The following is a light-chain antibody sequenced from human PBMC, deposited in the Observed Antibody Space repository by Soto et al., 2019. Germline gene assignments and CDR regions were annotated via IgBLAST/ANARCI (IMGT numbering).Light chain of an antibody. J-gene: IGKJ4*01. V-gene: IGKV3-11*01. CDR3: QQRGT. CDR1: QSVTSY. Sequence: EVVVTQSPATLPLSPGGRATLSCRASQSVTSYLAWYQQNPGQAPRLLIYDISNRATGIPARFSGSGSGTDFTLTISSLEPEDFSVYYCQQRGTFGGGTKVDIK. CDR2: DIS.